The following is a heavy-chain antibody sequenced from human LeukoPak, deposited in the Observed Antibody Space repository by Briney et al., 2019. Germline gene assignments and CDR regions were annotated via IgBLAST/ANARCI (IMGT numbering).Heavy chain of an antibody. CDR1: GYTFTDYY. Sequence: ASVKVSCKASGYTFTDYYLHWVRQAPGQGLEWMGWINPKSGATKYAQNFQGRVTMTRDTSSSTAHMELSSLRSDDTAVFYCARGFQQLEHWDWLDPWGQGTLVAVSS. CDR3: ARGFQQLEHWDWLDP. J-gene: IGHJ5*02. D-gene: IGHD6-13*01. V-gene: IGHV1-2*02. CDR2: INPKSGAT.